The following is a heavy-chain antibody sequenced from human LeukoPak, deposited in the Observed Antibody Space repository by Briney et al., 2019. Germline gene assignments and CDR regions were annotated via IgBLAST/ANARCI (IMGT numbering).Heavy chain of an antibody. CDR3: ASKGYSYGLGNWFDP. CDR1: GFTFSSYS. CDR2: ISSSSSYI. V-gene: IGHV3-21*01. J-gene: IGHJ5*02. D-gene: IGHD5-18*01. Sequence: PGGSLRLSCAASGFTFSSYSMNWVRQAPGKWLEWVSSISSSSSYIYYADSVKGRFTISRDNAKNSLYLKMNSLRAEDTAVYYCASKGYSYGLGNWFDPWGQGTLVTVSS.